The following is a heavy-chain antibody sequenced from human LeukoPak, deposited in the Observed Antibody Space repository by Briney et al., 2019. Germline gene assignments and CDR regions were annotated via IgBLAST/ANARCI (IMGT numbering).Heavy chain of an antibody. CDR3: ARHGTGDYYDKDPSPY. CDR1: GYSFTSYW. D-gene: IGHD3-22*01. J-gene: IGHJ4*02. CDR2: IYPGDSDT. Sequence: GESLKISCKGSGYSFTSYWIGWVRRMPGKGLEWMGIIYPGDSDTRCSPSFQGQVTISADKSISTAYLQWSSLKASDTAMYYCARHGTGDYYDKDPSPYWGQGTLVTVSS. V-gene: IGHV5-51*01.